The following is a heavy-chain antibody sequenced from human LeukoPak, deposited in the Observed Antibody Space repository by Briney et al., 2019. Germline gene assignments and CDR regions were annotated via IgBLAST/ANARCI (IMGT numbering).Heavy chain of an antibody. Sequence: PGGSLRLSCAASGFTFDDYGMSWVRQAPGKGLEWVANIKQDGSEKYYVDSVKGRFTISRDNAKNSLYLQMNSLRAEDTAVYYCATRTGYWGQGTLVTVSS. CDR1: GFTFDDYG. CDR3: ATRTGY. J-gene: IGHJ4*02. V-gene: IGHV3-7*01. CDR2: IKQDGSEK.